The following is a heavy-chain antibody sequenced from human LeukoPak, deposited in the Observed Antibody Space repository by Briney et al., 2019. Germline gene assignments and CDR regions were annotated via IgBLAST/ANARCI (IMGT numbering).Heavy chain of an antibody. J-gene: IGHJ4*02. V-gene: IGHV1-2*02. CDR3: TGATGAY. CDR2: IDPNSGAT. CDR1: GYRSVTYY. Sequence: GESLQFLRQASGYRSVTYYICWVRQMPGKGLEWMGWIDPNSGATNYERKFQGRVTMTRDTSISTAYMELSRLRSGDTAVYYCTGATGAYWGQGSLVTVSS.